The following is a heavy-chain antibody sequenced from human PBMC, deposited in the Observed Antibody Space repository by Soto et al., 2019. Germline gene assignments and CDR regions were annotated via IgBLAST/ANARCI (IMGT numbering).Heavy chain of an antibody. CDR1: GFTFSSYS. CDR2: ISSSSSYI. J-gene: IGHJ6*02. D-gene: IGHD6-6*01. V-gene: IGHV3-21*01. Sequence: GGSLRLSCAASGFTFSSYSMNWVRQAPGKGLEWVSSISSSSSYIYYADSVKGRFTISRDNAKNSLYLQMNSLRAEDTAVYYCARDSGYSSSSGPRGYGMDVWGQGTTVTVSS. CDR3: ARDSGYSSSSGPRGYGMDV.